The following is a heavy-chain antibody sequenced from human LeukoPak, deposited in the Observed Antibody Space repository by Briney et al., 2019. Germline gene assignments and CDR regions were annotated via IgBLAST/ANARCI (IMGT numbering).Heavy chain of an antibody. CDR2: ISVYTGKT. CDR1: GYTFTSYG. D-gene: IGHD4-17*01. Sequence: ASVKVSCKASGYTFTSYGISWVRQAPGQGLEWMGWISVYTGKTYHAQKFQARVTMTTDTSTTTAYVELRSLRSDDTAVYYCAKDRGWQYADYETVAVEHWGQGTLVTVSS. V-gene: IGHV1-18*01. J-gene: IGHJ4*02. CDR3: AKDRGWQYADYETVAVEH.